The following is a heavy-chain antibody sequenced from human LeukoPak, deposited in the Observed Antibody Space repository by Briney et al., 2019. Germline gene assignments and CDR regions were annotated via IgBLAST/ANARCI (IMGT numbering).Heavy chain of an antibody. CDR1: GFTFSSYS. CDR3: ARSEMGYYNYYMDV. Sequence: GGSLRLSCAASGFTFSSYSMNWVRQAPGKGLEWVSFISSSSSYIYYADSVKGRFTISRDNAKNSLYLQMNSLRAEDTAVYYCARSEMGYYNYYMDVWGKGTTVTVSS. D-gene: IGHD5-24*01. J-gene: IGHJ6*03. V-gene: IGHV3-21*01. CDR2: ISSSSSYI.